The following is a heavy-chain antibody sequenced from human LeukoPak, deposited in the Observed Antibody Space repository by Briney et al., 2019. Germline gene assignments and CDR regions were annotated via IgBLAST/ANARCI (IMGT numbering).Heavy chain of an antibody. CDR2: IYYSGST. CDR1: GGSISSSSYY. J-gene: IGHJ4*02. Sequence: PSETLSLTCTVSGGSISSSSYYWGWIRQHPGKGLEWIGYIYYSGSTYYNPSLKSRVTISVDTSKNQFSLKLSSVTAADTAVYYCADGSGSGGYFDYWGQGTLVTVSS. CDR3: ADGSGSGGYFDY. D-gene: IGHD3-10*01. V-gene: IGHV4-31*03.